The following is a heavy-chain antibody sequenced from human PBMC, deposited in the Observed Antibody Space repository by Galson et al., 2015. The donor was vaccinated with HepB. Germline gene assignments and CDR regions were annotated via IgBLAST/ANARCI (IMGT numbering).Heavy chain of an antibody. J-gene: IGHJ3*02. CDR3: ARACSGGSCYSEDDAFDI. CDR2: INAGNGNT. Sequence: SVKVSCKASGYTFTSYAMHWVRQAPGQRLEWMGWINAGNGNTKYSQKFQGRVTITRDTSASTAYVELSSLRSEDTAVYYCARACSGGSCYSEDDAFDIWGQGTMVTVSS. V-gene: IGHV1-3*01. D-gene: IGHD2-15*01. CDR1: GYTFTSYA.